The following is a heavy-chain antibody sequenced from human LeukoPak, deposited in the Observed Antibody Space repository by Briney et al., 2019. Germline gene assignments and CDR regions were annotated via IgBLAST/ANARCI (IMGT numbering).Heavy chain of an antibody. J-gene: IGHJ4*02. Sequence: GGSLRLSCVASGFIVSSNYMSWVRQAPGKGLEWVSGINWNGGSTGYADSVKGRFTISRDNAKNSLYLQMNSLRAEDTALYYCARDAVLRNIAAAGYFDYWGQGTLVTVSS. CDR2: INWNGGST. D-gene: IGHD6-13*01. CDR1: GFIVSSNY. CDR3: ARDAVLRNIAAAGYFDY. V-gene: IGHV3-20*04.